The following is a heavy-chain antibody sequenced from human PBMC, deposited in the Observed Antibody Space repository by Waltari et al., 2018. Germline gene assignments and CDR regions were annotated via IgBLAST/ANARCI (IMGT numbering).Heavy chain of an antibody. J-gene: IGHJ6*02. CDR2: IHHSPNI. CDR1: GGSLRGYY. Sequence: QVHLQQWGAGLLQPSETLSLTCAVYGGSLRGYYWGWVRQPPGTGLEWIGEIHHSPNINNNPSLRSRVTLSIDTSKNQFSLKLNSVTAADTGVYYCVRLEDCTGPGGNCYSGDSFALDVWGQGTTVTVSS. CDR3: VRLEDCTGPGGNCYSGDSFALDV. V-gene: IGHV4-34*01. D-gene: IGHD2-8*02.